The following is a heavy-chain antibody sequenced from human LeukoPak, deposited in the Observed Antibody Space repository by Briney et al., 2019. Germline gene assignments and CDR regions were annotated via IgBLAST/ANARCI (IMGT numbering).Heavy chain of an antibody. CDR2: IYTSGST. CDR3: ASLLGSDTAMVFDY. CDR1: GGSISSYY. V-gene: IGHV4-4*07. Sequence: PSETLSLTCTVSGGSISSYYWSWIRQPAGEGLEWIGRIYTSGSTNYNPSLKSRVTMSVDTSKNQFSLKLSSVTAADTAVYYCASLLGSDTAMVFDYWGQGTLVTVSS. D-gene: IGHD5-18*01. J-gene: IGHJ4*02.